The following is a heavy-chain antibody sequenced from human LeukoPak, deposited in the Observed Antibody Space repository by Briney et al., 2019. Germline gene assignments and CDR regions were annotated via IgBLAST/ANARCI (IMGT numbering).Heavy chain of an antibody. CDR3: ARSPGIQDAFDI. D-gene: IGHD6-13*01. J-gene: IGHJ3*02. Sequence: GASVKVSCKASGYTFTSYGISWVRQAPGQGLEWMGGIIPIFGTANYAQKFQGRVTITADESTSTAYMELSSLRSEDTAVYYCARSPGIQDAFDIWGQGTMVTVSS. V-gene: IGHV1-69*13. CDR1: GYTFTSYG. CDR2: IIPIFGTA.